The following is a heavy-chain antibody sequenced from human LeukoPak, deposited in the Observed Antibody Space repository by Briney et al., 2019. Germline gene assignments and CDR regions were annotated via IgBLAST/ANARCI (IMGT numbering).Heavy chain of an antibody. CDR2: ISGSSSYI. V-gene: IGHV3-21*04. CDR3: ARDQNKLRDYYYYYYYMDV. Sequence: AESLTLSCAASGFTFSSYGMNWGRQAPGQGLEWDSSISGSSSYITYSDSVKGRLVISRDNASHSLYLQMISLGAADPTAEYCARDQNKLRDYYYYYYYMDVWGKGTTVTISS. D-gene: IGHD1/OR15-1a*01. J-gene: IGHJ6*03. CDR1: GFTFSSYG.